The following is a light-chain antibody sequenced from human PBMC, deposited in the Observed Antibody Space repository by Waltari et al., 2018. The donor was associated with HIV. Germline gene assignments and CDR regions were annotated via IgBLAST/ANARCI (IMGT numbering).Light chain of an antibody. J-gene: IGLJ3*02. V-gene: IGLV1-47*01. CDR2: RNH. CDR3: AAWDDSLSGPV. CDR1: SSNIGNNY. Sequence: QSVLTQPPSGSGTPGQRVTISCSGSSSNIGNNYVNWYQQLSGTAPKLLIYRNHHRPSGVPDRFSGSTSGTSASLAISGLQSEDEADYYCAAWDDSLSGPVFSGGTKLTVL.